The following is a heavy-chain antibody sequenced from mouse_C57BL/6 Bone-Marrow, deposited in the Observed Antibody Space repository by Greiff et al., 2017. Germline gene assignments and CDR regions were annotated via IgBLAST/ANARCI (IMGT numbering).Heavy chain of an antibody. Sequence: VQLQQSGAELARPGASVKLSCNASGYTFTSYGISWVKQRTGQGLEWIGEIYPRSGNTYYNEKFKGKATLTADKSSSTAYMELRSLTSDDSAVYFCARFIFAYWGQGTLVTVSA. V-gene: IGHV1-81*01. J-gene: IGHJ3*01. CDR2: IYPRSGNT. CDR3: ARFIFAY. CDR1: GYTFTSYG. D-gene: IGHD1-1*01.